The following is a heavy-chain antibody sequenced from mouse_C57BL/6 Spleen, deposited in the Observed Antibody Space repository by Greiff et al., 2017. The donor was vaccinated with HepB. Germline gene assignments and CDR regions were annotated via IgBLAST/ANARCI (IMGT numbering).Heavy chain of an antibody. CDR2: IYPSDSET. J-gene: IGHJ4*01. Sequence: QVQLKQPGAELVRPGSSVKLSCKASGYTFTSYWMDWVKQRPGQGLEWIGNIYPSDSETHYNQKFKDKATLTVDKSSSTAYMQLSSLTSEDSAVYYCARGTSHYAMDYWGQGTSVTVSS. CDR1: GYTFTSYW. V-gene: IGHV1-61*01. D-gene: IGHD3-3*01. CDR3: ARGTSHYAMDY.